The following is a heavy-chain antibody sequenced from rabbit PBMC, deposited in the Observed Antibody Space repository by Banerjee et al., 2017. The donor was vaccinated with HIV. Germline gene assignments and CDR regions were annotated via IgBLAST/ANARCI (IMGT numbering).Heavy chain of an antibody. CDR1: GFSFSSSHY. Sequence: QQQLEESGGDLVKPEGSLTLTCTASGFSFSSSHYMSWVRQAPGKGLEWIANIDGGSSGNTGYAGWAKGRFTISKTSSTTVTLQMTSLAAADTATYFCAREDITYVYNDYTKAFNLWGPGTLVTVS. J-gene: IGHJ4*01. D-gene: IGHD8-1*01. CDR3: AREDITYVYNDYTKAFNL. CDR2: IDGGSSGNT. V-gene: IGHV1S45*01.